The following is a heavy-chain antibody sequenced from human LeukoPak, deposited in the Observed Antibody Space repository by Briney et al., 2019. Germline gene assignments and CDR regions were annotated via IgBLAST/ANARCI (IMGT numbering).Heavy chain of an antibody. D-gene: IGHD3-22*01. Sequence: GGSLRLSCAASGFTFSSYGMHWVRQAPGKGLEWVSAISGSGGSTYYADSVKGRFTISRDNSKNTLYLQMNSLRAEDTAVYYCAKDTAYYYDSSGYWDYWGQGTLVTVSS. CDR3: AKDTAYYYDSSGYWDY. V-gene: IGHV3-23*01. CDR2: ISGSGGST. J-gene: IGHJ4*02. CDR1: GFTFSSYG.